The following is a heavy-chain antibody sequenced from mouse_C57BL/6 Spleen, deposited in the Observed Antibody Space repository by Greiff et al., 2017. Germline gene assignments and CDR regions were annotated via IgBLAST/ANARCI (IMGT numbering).Heavy chain of an antibody. CDR2: IDPGDGDT. Sequence: VQLQQSGAELVKPGASVKISCKASGYAFSSYWMNWVKQRPGKGLEWIGQIDPGDGDTNYNGKFKGKATLTADKSSSTAYMQLSSLTSEDSAVYFCARLNYGSSYFDYWGQGTTLTVSS. V-gene: IGHV1-80*01. CDR3: ARLNYGSSYFDY. CDR1: GYAFSSYW. J-gene: IGHJ2*01. D-gene: IGHD1-1*01.